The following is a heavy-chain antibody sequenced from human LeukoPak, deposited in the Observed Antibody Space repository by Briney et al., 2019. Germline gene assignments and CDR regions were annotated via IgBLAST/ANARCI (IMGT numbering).Heavy chain of an antibody. CDR1: GITFSNYG. J-gene: IGHJ6*03. Sequence: GGTLRLSCAASGITFSNYGMNWVRQAPGKGLEWISSISGSGDNTYYADSVKGRFTISRDNAKNSLYLQMSSLRAEDTAVYYCARVPSWKGYMDVWGKGTTVTVSS. CDR3: ARVPSWKGYMDV. V-gene: IGHV3-23*01. D-gene: IGHD1-1*01. CDR2: ISGSGDNT.